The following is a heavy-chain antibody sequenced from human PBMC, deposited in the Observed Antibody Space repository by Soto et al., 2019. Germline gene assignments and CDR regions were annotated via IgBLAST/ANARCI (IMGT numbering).Heavy chain of an antibody. CDR2: IIPIFGTA. Sequence: SVKVSCKASGGTFSSYAISWVRQAPGQGLEWMGGIIPIFGTANYAQKFQGRVTITADESTSTAYMELSSLRSEDTAVYYCASASTGTEDWFDPWGQGTLVNVSS. V-gene: IGHV1-69*13. CDR1: GGTFSSYA. CDR3: ASASTGTEDWFDP. J-gene: IGHJ5*02. D-gene: IGHD3-9*01.